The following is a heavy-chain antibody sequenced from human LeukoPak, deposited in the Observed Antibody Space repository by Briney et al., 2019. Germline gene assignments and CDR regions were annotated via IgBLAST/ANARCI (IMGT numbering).Heavy chain of an antibody. Sequence: PGGSLRLSCAASGFTFSSYWMGWVRQAPGKGLEWVANIKQDGSEKYYVDSVKGRFTISRYNAKNSLYLQMNRPRAEDTAEYYCARKSVFDYWGQGTLVTVSS. CDR2: IKQDGSEK. J-gene: IGHJ4*02. CDR3: ARKSVFDY. CDR1: GFTFSSYW. V-gene: IGHV3-7*01.